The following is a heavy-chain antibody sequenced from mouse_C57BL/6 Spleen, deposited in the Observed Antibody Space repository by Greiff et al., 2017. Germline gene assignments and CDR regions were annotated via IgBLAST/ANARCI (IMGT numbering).Heavy chain of an antibody. Sequence: VQLQQPGAELVKPGASVKLSCKASGYTFTSYWMHWVKQRPGQGLEWIGMIPPNSGSTNYNEKFKSKATLTVDKSSSTAYMQLSSLTSEDSAVYYSASYYRNYGLYWGQGTSVTVSS. V-gene: IGHV1-64*01. D-gene: IGHD2-1*01. J-gene: IGHJ4*01. CDR2: IPPNSGST. CDR1: GYTFTSYW. CDR3: ASYYRNYGLY.